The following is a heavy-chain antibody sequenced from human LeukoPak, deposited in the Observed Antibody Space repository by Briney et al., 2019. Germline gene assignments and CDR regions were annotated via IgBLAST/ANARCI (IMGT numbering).Heavy chain of an antibody. CDR3: AKRAGSAWSAGV. Sequence: GGSLRLSCAASGFGFSSFGMHWVRQAPDKGLDWVAYIRNDASKTYYAESVKGRFTISRDNSKNMVFLQMNSLRSEDTALYYCAKRAGSAWSAGVWGQGTLVTVPS. CDR2: IRNDASKT. V-gene: IGHV3-30*02. D-gene: IGHD3-10*01. CDR1: GFGFSSFG. J-gene: IGHJ4*02.